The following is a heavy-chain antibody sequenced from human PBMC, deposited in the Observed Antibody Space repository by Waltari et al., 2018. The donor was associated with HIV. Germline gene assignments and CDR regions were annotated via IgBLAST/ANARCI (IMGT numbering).Heavy chain of an antibody. V-gene: IGHV3-48*04. CDR2: ISSSSTTI. D-gene: IGHD2-21*01. Sequence: EVPLVESGGGLVQPGGSLRLPCAAPGFPFSPYSMNWVRQAPGKGLEWVSYISSSSTTIYYADSVKGRFTISRDNAKNLLYLQMNSLRAEDTAVYYCARDKAVIQPDAFDIWGQGTMVTVSS. J-gene: IGHJ3*02. CDR3: ARDKAVIQPDAFDI. CDR1: GFPFSPYS.